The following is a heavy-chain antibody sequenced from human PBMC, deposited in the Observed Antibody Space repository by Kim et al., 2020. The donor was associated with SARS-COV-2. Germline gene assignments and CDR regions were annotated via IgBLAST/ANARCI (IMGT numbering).Heavy chain of an antibody. CDR1: GFTFSDYY. Sequence: GGSLRLSCAASGFTFSDYYMSWIRQAPGKGLEWVSYISSSSSYTNYADSVKGRFTISRDNAKNSLYLQMNSLRAEDTAVYYCAVVTMVRGGAFDIWGQGTMGTVSS. D-gene: IGHD3-10*01. CDR2: ISSSSSYT. V-gene: IGHV3-11*06. CDR3: AVVTMVRGGAFDI. J-gene: IGHJ3*02.